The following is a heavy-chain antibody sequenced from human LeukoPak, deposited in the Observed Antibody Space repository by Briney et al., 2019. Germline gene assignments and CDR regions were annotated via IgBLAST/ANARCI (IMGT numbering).Heavy chain of an antibody. J-gene: IGHJ3*02. D-gene: IGHD4-17*01. V-gene: IGHV3-48*03. CDR3: AFRGKVTVTTKGAFDI. Sequence: GGSLRLSCAASGFSFSSYEMHWVRQAPGKGLEWISYISTSGNTIYYADSVKGRFTISRDNSKNTLNLQMNSLRAEDTTIYYCAFRGKVTVTTKGAFDIWGQGTMVTVSS. CDR1: GFSFSSYE. CDR2: ISTSGNTI.